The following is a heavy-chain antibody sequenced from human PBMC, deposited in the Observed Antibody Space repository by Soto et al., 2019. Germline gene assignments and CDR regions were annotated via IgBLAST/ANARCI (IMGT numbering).Heavy chain of an antibody. V-gene: IGHV1-69*02. CDR3: TTQQLASLDY. CDR2: IIPILGIA. J-gene: IGHJ4*02. Sequence: GLVRQDPGPGLEWMGRIIPILGIANYAQKFQGRVTITADKSTSTAYMELSSLRSEDTAVYYCTTQQLASLDYWGQGTLVTVSS. D-gene: IGHD6-13*01.